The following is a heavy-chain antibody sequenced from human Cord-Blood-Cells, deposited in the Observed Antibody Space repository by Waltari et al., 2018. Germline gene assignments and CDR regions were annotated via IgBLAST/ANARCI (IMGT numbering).Heavy chain of an antibody. CDR2: INHSGST. Sequence: QVQLQQWGAGLLKPSETLSLTCAVYGGSFSGYYWSWIRQPPGKGLAWIGEINHSGSTNYSPSLKSRVTISVDTSKNQFSLKLSSVTAADTAVYYCARGQLWAAPDYWGQGTLVTVSS. D-gene: IGHD5-18*01. V-gene: IGHV4-34*01. J-gene: IGHJ4*02. CDR3: ARGQLWAAPDY. CDR1: GGSFSGYY.